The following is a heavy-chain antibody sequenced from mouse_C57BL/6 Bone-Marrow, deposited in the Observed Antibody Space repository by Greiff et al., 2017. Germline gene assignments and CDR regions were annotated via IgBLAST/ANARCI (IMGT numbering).Heavy chain of an antibody. CDR3: ARHGLYYAMDY. Sequence: DVKLVESGGDLVKPGGSLKLSCAASGFTFSSYGMSWVRQTPDKRLEWVATISSGGSYTYYPDSVKGRFTISRDNAKNTLYLQMSSLKSEDTAMYYCARHGLYYAMDYWGQGASVTASS. CDR1: GFTFSSYG. V-gene: IGHV5-6*02. CDR2: ISSGGSYT. J-gene: IGHJ4*01.